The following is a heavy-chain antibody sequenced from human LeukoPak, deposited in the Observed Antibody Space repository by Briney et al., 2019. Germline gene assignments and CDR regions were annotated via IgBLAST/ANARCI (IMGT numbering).Heavy chain of an antibody. D-gene: IGHD3-10*01. CDR3: AREVVRGVFDY. CDR2: IYHSGST. Sequence: SQTLSLTCTVSGGSISSGGYYWSWIRQPPGKGREWIGYIYHSGSTYYNPSLKSRVTISVDRSKNQFSLKLSSVTAADTAVYYCAREVVRGVFDYWGQGTLVTVSS. CDR1: GGSISSGGYY. V-gene: IGHV4-30-2*01. J-gene: IGHJ4*02.